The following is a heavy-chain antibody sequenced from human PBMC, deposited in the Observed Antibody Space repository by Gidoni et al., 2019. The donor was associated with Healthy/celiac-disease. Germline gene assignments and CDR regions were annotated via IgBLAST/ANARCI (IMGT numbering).Heavy chain of an antibody. CDR3: ARDALRSGWLLLRSPLDY. Sequence: QVQLVESGGVVVQPGRSLRLSCAASGFTFSSYAMHWVRQAPGKGLEWVAVISYDGSNKYYADSVKGRFTISRDNSKNTLYLQMNSLRAEDTAVYYCARDALRSGWLLLRSPLDYWGQGTLVTVSS. D-gene: IGHD3-22*01. J-gene: IGHJ4*02. V-gene: IGHV3-30-3*01. CDR1: GFTFSSYA. CDR2: ISYDGSNK.